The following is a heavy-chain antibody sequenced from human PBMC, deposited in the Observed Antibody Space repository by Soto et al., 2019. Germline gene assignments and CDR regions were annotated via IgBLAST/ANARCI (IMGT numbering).Heavy chain of an antibody. J-gene: IGHJ4*02. Sequence: PGGSLRLSCAASGFTFSSYSMNWVRQAPGKGLEWVSYISSSSSTIYYADSVKGRFTISRDNAKNSLYLQMNSLRAEDTAVYYCARDATGIPGIAAAGTIDYWGQGTLVTVSS. D-gene: IGHD6-13*01. V-gene: IGHV3-48*01. CDR2: ISSSSSTI. CDR1: GFTFSSYS. CDR3: ARDATGIPGIAAAGTIDY.